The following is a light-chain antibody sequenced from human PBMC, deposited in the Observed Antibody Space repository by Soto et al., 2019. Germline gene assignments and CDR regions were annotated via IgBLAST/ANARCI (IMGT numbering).Light chain of an antibody. CDR2: DAS. CDR1: HDINNY. J-gene: IGKJ2*01. CDR3: QQYNNLPYT. V-gene: IGKV1-33*01. Sequence: DIQMTQSPSSLSASVGDRVTITCQASHDINNYLNWYQQKPGKAPKFLIYDASNLETGVPSRFSGSGSGTDFIFTISSLQPEDLGTYYCQQYNNLPYTFGQGTKLEIK.